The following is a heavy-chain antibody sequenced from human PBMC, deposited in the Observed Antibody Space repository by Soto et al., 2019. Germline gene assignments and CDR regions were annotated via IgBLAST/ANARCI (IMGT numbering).Heavy chain of an antibody. J-gene: IGHJ6*02. V-gene: IGHV3-33*01. CDR3: VRDRAYCGGDCPYYYGLDV. CDR1: GFPFSDXA. CDR2: IWYNGNNK. Sequence: LXLXCAASGFPFSDXAMHWVRQAPGKGLEWVAVIWYNGNNKFYTDSVKGRFTFSRDNSKNTLYLQINSLRAEDTAVYYCVRDRAYCGGDCPYYYGLDVWGQGTTGPVSS. D-gene: IGHD2-21*02.